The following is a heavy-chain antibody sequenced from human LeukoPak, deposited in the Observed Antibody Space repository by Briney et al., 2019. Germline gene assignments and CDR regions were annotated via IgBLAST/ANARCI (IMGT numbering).Heavy chain of an antibody. J-gene: IGHJ4*02. D-gene: IGHD1-1*01. CDR2: IYYSGST. Sequence: SETLSLTCSVSGGSISSGGYYWSWIRQHPGKGLEWIGSIYYSGSTNYNPSLQGRVTISLDTSRNQFSLKLSSVTAADTAVYYCASGDNDPLFDYWGQGTLVTVSS. V-gene: IGHV4-31*03. CDR3: ASGDNDPLFDY. CDR1: GGSISSGGYY.